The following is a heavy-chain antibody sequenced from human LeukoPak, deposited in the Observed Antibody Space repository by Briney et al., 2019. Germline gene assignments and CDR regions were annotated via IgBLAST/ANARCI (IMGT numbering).Heavy chain of an antibody. V-gene: IGHV3-66*01. Sequence: GRSLRLSCAASGFTVSSNYMSWVRQAPGKGLEWVSVIYSGGSTYYADSVKGRFTISRDISKNTLYLQMNSLRAEDTAVYYCARGGSGWDFDYWGQGTLVTVSS. CDR2: IYSGGST. CDR3: ARGGSGWDFDY. CDR1: GFTVSSNY. J-gene: IGHJ4*02. D-gene: IGHD6-19*01.